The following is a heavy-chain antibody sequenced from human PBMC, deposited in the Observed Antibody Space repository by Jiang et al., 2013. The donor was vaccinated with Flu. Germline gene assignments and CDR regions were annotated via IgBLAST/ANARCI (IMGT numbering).Heavy chain of an antibody. CDR1: GDSVSSNSAA. CDR2: TYYRSKWYN. Sequence: QTLSLTCAISGDSVSSNSAAWNWIRQSPSRGLEWLGKTYYRSKWYNDYAVSVKSRITINPDTSKNQFSLQLNSVTPEDTAVYYCARGGGPYYYDSSGYLTHFDYWGQGTLVTVSS. D-gene: IGHD3-22*01. CDR3: ARGGGPYYYDSSGYLTHFDY. J-gene: IGHJ4*02. V-gene: IGHV6-1*01.